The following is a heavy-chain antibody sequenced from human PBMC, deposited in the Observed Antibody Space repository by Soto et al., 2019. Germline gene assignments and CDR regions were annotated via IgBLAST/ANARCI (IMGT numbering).Heavy chain of an antibody. J-gene: IGHJ4*02. V-gene: IGHV4-59*01. CDR3: ARETAVAGAFDY. Sequence: QVQLQESGPGLVKPSETLSLTCTVSGGSISSYYWSWIRQPPGKGLEWIGYIYYSGSTNYNPSLKSRVTISVDTSKNQFSLKLSSVTAADTAVYYCARETAVAGAFDYLGQGTLVTVSS. CDR2: IYYSGST. CDR1: GGSISSYY. D-gene: IGHD6-19*01.